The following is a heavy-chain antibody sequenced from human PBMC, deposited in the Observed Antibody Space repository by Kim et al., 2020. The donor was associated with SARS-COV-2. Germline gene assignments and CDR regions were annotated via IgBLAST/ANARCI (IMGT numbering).Heavy chain of an antibody. CDR3: ARLKDYGSTHGPHNPHNWFDP. CDR2: IYFGGST. D-gene: IGHD3-10*01. CDR1: GGSISTSAYY. J-gene: IGHJ5*02. V-gene: IGHV4-39*01. Sequence: SETLSLTCTVSGGSISTSAYYWGWIRQPPGKGLEWIGTIYFGGSTYYRPSLKSRVTISVDTSKNQFSLKLTSVTAADTAVYYCARLKDYGSTHGPHNPHNWFDPWGQGTLVTVSS.